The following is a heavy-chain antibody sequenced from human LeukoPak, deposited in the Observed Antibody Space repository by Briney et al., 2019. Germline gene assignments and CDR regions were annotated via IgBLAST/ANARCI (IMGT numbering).Heavy chain of an antibody. CDR1: GFTFSNYR. CDR2: ISSSRSTI. Sequence: GGSLRLSCAASGFTFSNYRMNWVRQAPGKGLEWVSYISSSRSTIYYADSVKGRFTISRDNAKNSLYLQMNSLRAEDTAVYYCARGIYRGYSYGYDYWGQGTLVTVSS. J-gene: IGHJ4*02. V-gene: IGHV3-48*04. CDR3: ARGIYRGYSYGYDY. D-gene: IGHD5-18*01.